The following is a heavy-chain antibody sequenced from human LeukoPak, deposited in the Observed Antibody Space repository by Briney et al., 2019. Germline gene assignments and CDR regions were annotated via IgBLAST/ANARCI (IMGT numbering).Heavy chain of an antibody. D-gene: IGHD4-17*01. CDR3: ARGAGIYGDSGLDY. J-gene: IGHJ4*02. Sequence: PGGSLRLSCAASGLTFSSYWMSWVRQAPGKGLEWVANIKQDGSEKYYVDSVKGRFTISRDNAKNSLYLQMNSLRAEDTAVYYCARGAGIYGDSGLDYWGQGTLVTVSS. CDR1: GLTFSSYW. V-gene: IGHV3-7*01. CDR2: IKQDGSEK.